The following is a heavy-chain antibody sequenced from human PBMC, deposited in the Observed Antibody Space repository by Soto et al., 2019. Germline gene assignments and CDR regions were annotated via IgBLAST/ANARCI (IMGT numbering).Heavy chain of an antibody. Sequence: QVQLVESGGGVVQPERSLRLSCAASGFTFSRQAMHWVRQAPGRGLEWVAVIWYHGIDKYYADSVKGRFTISRDNSKNKVYLQIYSLRAEDTAVYYCATGFLGLCTGGNCPLDYWGQGTLVTVSS. D-gene: IGHD2-15*01. J-gene: IGHJ4*02. CDR3: ATGFLGLCTGGNCPLDY. CDR1: GFTFSRQA. CDR2: IWYHGIDK. V-gene: IGHV3-33*01.